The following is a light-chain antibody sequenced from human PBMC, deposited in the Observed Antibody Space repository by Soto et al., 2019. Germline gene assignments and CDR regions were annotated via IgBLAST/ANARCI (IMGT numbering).Light chain of an antibody. CDR3: QQYNSYWT. CDR2: KAS. Sequence: DIQMTQSPSTLSASVGDRVTITCRARQSISSWLAWYQQKPGKAPKLLIYKASSLESGVPSRSSGSGSGTEFTLTISSLQPDDFATYYCQQYNSYWTFGQGTKVDIK. CDR1: QSISSW. V-gene: IGKV1-5*03. J-gene: IGKJ1*01.